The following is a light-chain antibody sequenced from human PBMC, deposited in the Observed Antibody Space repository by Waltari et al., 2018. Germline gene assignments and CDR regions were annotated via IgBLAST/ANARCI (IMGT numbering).Light chain of an antibody. Sequence: QPALTQPASVSGSPGQSITLSCTGTSSDVGNYNVVSWYQQYPGKAPKFISYEVSEGPYGVFNRFSGSKSGNTASLTISGLQAEDEADYYCCSYAGGTTYVFGTGTKVTVL. CDR2: EVS. CDR3: CSYAGGTTYV. CDR1: SSDVGNYNV. V-gene: IGLV2-23*02. J-gene: IGLJ1*01.